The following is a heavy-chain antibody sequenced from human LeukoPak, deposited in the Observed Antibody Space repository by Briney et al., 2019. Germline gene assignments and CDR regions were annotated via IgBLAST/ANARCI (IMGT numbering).Heavy chain of an antibody. Sequence: SGGSLRLSCAASGFSFDDYVLHWVRQAPGKGLEWVSLISGDGGSTIYTDSVKGRFTMSRDNSKNSLYLQMNSLRTEDTALYYCAKDMRFRSTSYGEFDFWGQGTLVTVSS. J-gene: IGHJ4*02. CDR2: ISGDGGST. CDR3: AKDMRFRSTSYGEFDF. V-gene: IGHV3-43*02. CDR1: GFSFDDYV. D-gene: IGHD2-2*01.